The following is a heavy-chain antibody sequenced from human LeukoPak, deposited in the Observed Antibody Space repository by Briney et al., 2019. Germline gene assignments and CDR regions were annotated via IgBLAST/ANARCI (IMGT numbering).Heavy chain of an antibody. V-gene: IGHV3-7*03. Sequence: GGSLRLSCTASGFTFGDYAMSWFRQAPGKGLEWVANIKQDGSEKYYVDSVKGRFTISRDNAKNSLYLQMNSLRAEDTAVYHCARGGGGYVGFDYWGQGTLVTVSS. CDR3: ARGGGGYVGFDY. CDR1: GFTFGDYA. CDR2: IKQDGSEK. D-gene: IGHD5-12*01. J-gene: IGHJ4*02.